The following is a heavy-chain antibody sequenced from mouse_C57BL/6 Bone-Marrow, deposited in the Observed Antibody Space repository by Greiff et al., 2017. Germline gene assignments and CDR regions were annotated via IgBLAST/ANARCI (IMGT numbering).Heavy chain of an antibody. D-gene: IGHD1-3*01. CDR1: GFTFSSYG. CDR2: ISSGGSYT. J-gene: IGHJ2*01. Sequence: EVQLKESGGDLVKPGGSLKLSCAASGFTFSSYGMSWVRQTPDKRLEWVATISSGGSYTYYPDSVKGRFTISRDNAKNTLYLQMSSLKSEDTAMYYCARQNYNTHYGGQGTTLTVSS. CDR3: ARQNYNTHY. V-gene: IGHV5-6*01.